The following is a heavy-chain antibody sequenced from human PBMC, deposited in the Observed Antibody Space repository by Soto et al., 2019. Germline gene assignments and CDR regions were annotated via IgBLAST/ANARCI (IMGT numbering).Heavy chain of an antibody. CDR3: ARTIGGYCSGGSCYGRLNWFDP. V-gene: IGHV4-59*08. CDR1: GGSFSGYY. D-gene: IGHD2-15*01. CDR2: IYYSGST. Sequence: SETLSHTCAVYGGSFSGYYWSLIRQPPGKGLEWIGYIYYSGSTNYNPSLKSRVTISVDTSKNQFSLKLSSVTAADTAVYYCARTIGGYCSGGSCYGRLNWFDPWGQGTLVTVSS. J-gene: IGHJ5*02.